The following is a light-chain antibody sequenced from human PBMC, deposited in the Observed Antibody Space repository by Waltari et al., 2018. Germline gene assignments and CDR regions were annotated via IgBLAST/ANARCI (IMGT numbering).Light chain of an antibody. CDR1: QGISSY. CDR3: QQLGAYPIT. J-gene: IGKJ5*01. V-gene: IGKV1-9*01. CDR2: GAS. Sequence: DIQLTQSPSFLSASVGDRVTITCRASQGISSYLSWYQQKPGKAPKLLIYGASTLQSAIPSRFSGIGSGTEFTLTISSLQPEDSATYYCQQLGAYPITLGQGTRVETK.